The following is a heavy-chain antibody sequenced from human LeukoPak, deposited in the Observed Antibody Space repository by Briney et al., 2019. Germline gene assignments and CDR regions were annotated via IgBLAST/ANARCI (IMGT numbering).Heavy chain of an antibody. CDR2: ISISSSYI. V-gene: IGHV3-21*01. CDR3: AKLTRLGATTGEDNWFDP. CDR1: GFTFSRYS. J-gene: IGHJ5*02. Sequence: GGSLRLSCAASGFTFSRYSMNWVRQAPGKGLEWVSSISISSSYIYYADSVKGRFTMSRDNAKNSLYLQVNSLRAEDTAVYYCAKLTRLGATTGEDNWFDPWGQGTLVTVSS. D-gene: IGHD1-26*01.